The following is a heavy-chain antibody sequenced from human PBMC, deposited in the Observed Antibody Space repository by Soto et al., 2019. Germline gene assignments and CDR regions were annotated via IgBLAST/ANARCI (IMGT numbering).Heavy chain of an antibody. CDR1: GGSISSGGYY. D-gene: IGHD6-6*01. Sequence: LSLTCTVSGGSISSGGYYWSWIRQHPGKGLEWIGYIYYSGSTYYSPSLKSRVTISVDTSKNQFSLKLSSVTAADTAVYYCARDHREAARRGIDYWGQGTLVTVSS. CDR2: IYYSGST. J-gene: IGHJ4*02. CDR3: ARDHREAARRGIDY. V-gene: IGHV4-31*03.